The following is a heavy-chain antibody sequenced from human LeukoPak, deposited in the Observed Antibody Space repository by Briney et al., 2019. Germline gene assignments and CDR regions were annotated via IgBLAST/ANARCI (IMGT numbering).Heavy chain of an antibody. CDR2: ISGSGDST. D-gene: IGHD4-17*01. J-gene: IGHJ4*02. Sequence: GGSLRLSCVVSGFTFSSYAMSWVRQAPGKGLEWVSAISGSGDSTYYADSVKGRFTISRDTSKNTVHLQMNSLRAVDTAVYYCAKGVTYGYYFDYWGQGTLVTVSS. V-gene: IGHV3-23*01. CDR3: AKGVTYGYYFDY. CDR1: GFTFSSYA.